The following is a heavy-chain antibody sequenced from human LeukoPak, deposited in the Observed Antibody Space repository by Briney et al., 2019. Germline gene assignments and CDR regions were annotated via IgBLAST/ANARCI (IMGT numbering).Heavy chain of an antibody. Sequence: GGSLRLSCEASGFTFSRYWMHWVRQAPGKRLVWVSRIKSDGKTNYADSVKGRFTISRDNAKNTVSLQMDSLRAEDTGVYYCARAPSEVGGYYPEYFRHWGQGTLVTVSS. CDR2: IKSDGKT. CDR3: ARAPSEVGGYYPEYFRH. CDR1: GFTFSRYW. J-gene: IGHJ1*01. V-gene: IGHV3-74*01. D-gene: IGHD3-22*01.